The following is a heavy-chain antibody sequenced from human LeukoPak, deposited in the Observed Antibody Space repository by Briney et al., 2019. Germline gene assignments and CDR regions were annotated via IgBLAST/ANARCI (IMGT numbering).Heavy chain of an antibody. Sequence: GGSLRLSCAASGFTVSSNYMSWVRQAPGKGLEWVSVIYSGGSTYYADSVKGRFTISRDNSKNTLYLQMNSLRAEDTAVYYCAPYNSPDINSDYFCGHGPLVTDSS. V-gene: IGHV3-66*01. D-gene: IGHD3-22*01. CDR3: APYNSPDINSDYF. J-gene: IGHJ4*01. CDR2: IYSGGST. CDR1: GFTVSSNY.